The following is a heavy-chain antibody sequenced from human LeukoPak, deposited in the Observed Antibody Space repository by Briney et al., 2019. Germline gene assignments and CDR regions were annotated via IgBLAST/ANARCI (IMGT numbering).Heavy chain of an antibody. CDR1: GFTFNTYA. CDR3: AKGGSSSWNAFDI. Sequence: GGSLRHSCAASGFTFNTYAMSWVRQAPGKGLEWVSGISGSGGSTYYADSVKGRFTISRDNSKNTLYVQMNSLRAEDTALYYCAKGGSSSWNAFDIWGQGTLVTVSS. J-gene: IGHJ3*02. D-gene: IGHD6-13*01. V-gene: IGHV3-23*01. CDR2: ISGSGGST.